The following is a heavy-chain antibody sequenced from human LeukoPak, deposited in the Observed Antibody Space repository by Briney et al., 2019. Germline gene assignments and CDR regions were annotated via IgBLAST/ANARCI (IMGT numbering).Heavy chain of an antibody. CDR3: AREGGGGPVHYDY. V-gene: IGHV1-46*01. CDR2: INPSGGST. CDR1: GYTFTSYY. D-gene: IGHD3-16*01. Sequence: ASVEVSCKASGYTFTSYYMHWVRQAPGQGLEWMGIINPSGGSTSYAQKLQGRVTMTRDTSTSTVYMELSSLRSEDTAVYYCAREGGGGPVHYDYWGQGTLVTVSS. J-gene: IGHJ4*02.